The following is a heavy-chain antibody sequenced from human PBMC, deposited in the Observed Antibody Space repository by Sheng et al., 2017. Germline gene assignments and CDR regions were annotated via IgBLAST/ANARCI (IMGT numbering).Heavy chain of an antibody. Sequence: EVQLVDSGGGLVQPGGSLRLSCAASGFSLSSYEMTWVRQAPGKGLEWVSYISGSGITMSYADSVEGRFTISRDNAKNSLYLQMNSLRAEDTAVYYCARPVRRTSDDFWGQGTPVTVSS. V-gene: IGHV3-48*03. CDR2: ISGSGITM. CDR3: ARPVRRTSDDF. D-gene: IGHD2-2*01. J-gene: IGHJ4*02. CDR1: GFSLSSYE.